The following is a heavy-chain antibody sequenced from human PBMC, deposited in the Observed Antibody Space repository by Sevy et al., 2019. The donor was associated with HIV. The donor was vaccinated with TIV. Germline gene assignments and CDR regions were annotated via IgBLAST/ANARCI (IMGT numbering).Heavy chain of an antibody. J-gene: IGHJ4*02. CDR1: GFTFSSYA. Sequence: GGSLRLSCAASGFTFSSYAMSWVHQAPGKGLEWVSAISGSGYLTYYTDSVKGRFTISRDNSKNTLYLQMNSLRAEETAVYYCAKEGGGYYYDSSGLFDYWGQGTLVTVSS. V-gene: IGHV3-23*01. D-gene: IGHD3-22*01. CDR2: ISGSGYLT. CDR3: AKEGGGYYYDSSGLFDY.